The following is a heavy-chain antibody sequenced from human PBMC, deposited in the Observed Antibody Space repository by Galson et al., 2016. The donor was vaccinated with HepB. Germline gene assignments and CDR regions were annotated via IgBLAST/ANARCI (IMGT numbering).Heavy chain of an antibody. J-gene: IGHJ6*02. CDR3: AKDTARYCSSTSCSYGMDV. Sequence: SLRLSCAASGFTFSSYGMHWVRQAPGKGLEWVAVISYDGSNKYYADSVKGRFTISRDNSKNTLYLQMNSLRAEDTAAYYCAKDTARYCSSTSCSYGMDVWGQGTTVTVSS. D-gene: IGHD2-2*01. CDR2: ISYDGSNK. V-gene: IGHV3-30*18. CDR1: GFTFSSYG.